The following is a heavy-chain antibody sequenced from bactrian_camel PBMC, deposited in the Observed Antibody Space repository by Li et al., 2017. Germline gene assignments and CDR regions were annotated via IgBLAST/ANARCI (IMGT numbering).Heavy chain of an antibody. Sequence: HVQLVESGGGLVQPGGSLRLSCAASGFTFRHYDMNWVRQAPGKGLEWVSGISSATAYIDSVKGRFTISRDNAKNTLYLQLNSLKTEDTAMYYCANTYCSGSWCHFEDWDQGTQVTVS. J-gene: IGHJ4*01. CDR1: GFTFRHYD. D-gene: IGHD3*01. CDR3: ANTYCSGSWCHFED. CDR2: ISSAT. V-gene: IGHV3S1*01.